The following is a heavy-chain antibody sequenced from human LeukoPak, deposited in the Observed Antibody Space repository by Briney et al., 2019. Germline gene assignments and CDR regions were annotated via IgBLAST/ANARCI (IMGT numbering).Heavy chain of an antibody. J-gene: IGHJ4*02. D-gene: IGHD6-6*01. CDR1: GYSFTNHY. CDR2: INPSGGIA. Sequence: ASVKVSCKASGYSFTNHYVHWVRQAPGQGFEWMGIINPSGGIASYAQNFQGRVTMTRDMSTSTVYMDLSSLRYEDTAVYYCARELIAARPPGFDYWGQGTLVTVSS. CDR3: ARELIAARPPGFDY. V-gene: IGHV1-46*01.